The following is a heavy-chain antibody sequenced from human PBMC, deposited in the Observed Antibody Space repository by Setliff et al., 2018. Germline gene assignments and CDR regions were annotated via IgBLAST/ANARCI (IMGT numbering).Heavy chain of an antibody. Sequence: PSETLSLTCAVYGGSSSGYYWSWIRQPHGKGLEWIGEINHSGSTNYNPSPKSRVTIPVDTSKNQFSLKLSSVTAADTAVYYCARGRIQLWKYYFDYWGQGTLVTVSS. J-gene: IGHJ4*02. D-gene: IGHD5-18*01. CDR1: GGSSSGYY. V-gene: IGHV4-34*01. CDR3: ARGRIQLWKYYFDY. CDR2: INHSGST.